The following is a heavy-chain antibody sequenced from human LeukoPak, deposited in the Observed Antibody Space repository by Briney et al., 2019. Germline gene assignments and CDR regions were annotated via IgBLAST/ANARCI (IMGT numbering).Heavy chain of an antibody. CDR3: AKDWAAAGHDAFDI. D-gene: IGHD6-13*01. J-gene: IGHJ3*02. V-gene: IGHV3-53*01. CDR2: FYSGGTT. CDR1: GFTVSSNY. Sequence: GGSLRLSCAASGFTVSSNYMSWVRQAPGKGLEWVSLFYSGGTTYYADSVKGRFTISRDNSNNMLYLQMNSLRAEDTAVYYCAKDWAAAGHDAFDIWGQGTMVTVSS.